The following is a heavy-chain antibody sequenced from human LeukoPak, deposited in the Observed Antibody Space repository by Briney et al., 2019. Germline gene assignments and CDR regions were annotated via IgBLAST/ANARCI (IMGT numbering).Heavy chain of an antibody. CDR1: GGSISSYY. V-gene: IGHV4-59*13. J-gene: IGHJ3*02. Sequence: SETLSLICTVSGGSISSYYWSWIRQPPGKGPEGIGYIYYSGSTNYNPSLKSRVSISVDTSKNQFSLKLSSVTAADTAVYYCARDRSGYLGAFDIWGQGTMVTVSS. CDR3: ARDRSGYLGAFDI. D-gene: IGHD5-12*01. CDR2: IYYSGST.